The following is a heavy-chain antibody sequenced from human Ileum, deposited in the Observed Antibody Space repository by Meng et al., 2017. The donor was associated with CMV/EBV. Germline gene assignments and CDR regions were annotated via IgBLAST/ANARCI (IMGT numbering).Heavy chain of an antibody. CDR3: ARGRGIPTSYFDY. CDR2: IRDDGDNT. Sequence: GESLKISCAASGFRFSVYGMHWVRQVPGKGLEWVAFIRDDGDNTYYADSVKGRFTISRDNAKSTLYLQMNSLRGEDTAVYYCARGRGIPTSYFDYWGQGTLVTVSS. CDR1: GFRFSVYG. D-gene: IGHD3-10*01. V-gene: IGHV3-30*02. J-gene: IGHJ4*02.